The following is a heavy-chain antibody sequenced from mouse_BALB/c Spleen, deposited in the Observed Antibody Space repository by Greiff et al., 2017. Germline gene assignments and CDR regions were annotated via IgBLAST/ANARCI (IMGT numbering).Heavy chain of an antibody. J-gene: IGHJ2*01. V-gene: IGHV5-6-4*01. CDR1: GFTFSSYT. CDR3: TRDSYY. Sequence: DVQLVESGGGLVKPGGSLKLSCAASGFTFSSYTMSWVRQTPEKRLEWVATISSGGSYTYYPDSVKGRFTISRDNAKNTLYLQMSSLKSEDTAMYYCTRDSYYWGQGTTLTVSS. CDR2: ISSGGSYT.